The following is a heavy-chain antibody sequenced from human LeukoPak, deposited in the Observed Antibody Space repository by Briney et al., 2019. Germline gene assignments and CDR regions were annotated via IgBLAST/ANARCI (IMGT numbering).Heavy chain of an antibody. CDR1: GYTFTSYG. V-gene: IGHV1-18*01. CDR3: ARATYGSGSSSIAY. CDR2: ISAYNGNT. J-gene: IGHJ4*02. D-gene: IGHD3-10*01. Sequence: ASVKVSCTASGYTFTSYGISWVRQAPGQGLEWMGWISAYNGNTNYAQKFQGRVTMTRDTSISTAYMELRSLRSDDTAVYYCARATYGSGSSSIAYWGQGTLVTVSS.